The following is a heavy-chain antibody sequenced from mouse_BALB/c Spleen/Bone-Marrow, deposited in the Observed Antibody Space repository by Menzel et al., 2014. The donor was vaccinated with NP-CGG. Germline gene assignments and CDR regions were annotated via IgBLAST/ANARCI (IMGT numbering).Heavy chain of an antibody. CDR3: ARDYYGSIYFDY. Sequence: EVHLVESGGGLVQPGGSRKLSCAASGFTFXSFGMHWVRQAPEKGLEWVAYISSGSTTIYYADTVKGRFTISRDNPKNTLFLQMTSLRSEDTAIYYCARDYYGSIYFDYWGQGTTLTVSS. V-gene: IGHV5-17*02. D-gene: IGHD1-1*01. J-gene: IGHJ2*01. CDR2: ISSGSTTI. CDR1: GFTFXSFG.